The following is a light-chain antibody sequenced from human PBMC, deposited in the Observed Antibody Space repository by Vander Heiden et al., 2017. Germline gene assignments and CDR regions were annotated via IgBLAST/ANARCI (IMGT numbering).Light chain of an antibody. CDR1: QSVSSSY. Sequence: EIVLTQSPATLALSPGERATLSCGASQSVSSSYLAWYQQQPGLAPRLLIYDASSRATGIPERVSGSGSGTDFTLTISRLEPEDFAVYYCQQYGSSPITFGQGTRLEIK. CDR3: QQYGSSPIT. J-gene: IGKJ5*01. V-gene: IGKV3D-20*01. CDR2: DAS.